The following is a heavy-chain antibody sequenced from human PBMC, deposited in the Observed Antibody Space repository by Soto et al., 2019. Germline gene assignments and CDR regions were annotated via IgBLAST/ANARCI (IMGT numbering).Heavy chain of an antibody. D-gene: IGHD3-3*01. CDR2: INHSGST. CDR3: ARGENTIFGVVGDYYYYYGMDV. V-gene: IGHV4-34*01. J-gene: IGHJ6*02. CDR1: GGSFSGYY. Sequence: SETLSLTCAVYGGSFSGYYWSWTRQPPGKGLEWIGEINHSGSTNYNPSLKSRVTISVDTSKNQFSLKLSSVTAADTAAYYCARGENTIFGVVGDYYYYYGMDVWGQGTTVTVYS.